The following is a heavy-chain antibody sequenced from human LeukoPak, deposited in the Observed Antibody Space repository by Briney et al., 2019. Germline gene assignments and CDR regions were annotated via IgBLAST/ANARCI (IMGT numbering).Heavy chain of an antibody. D-gene: IGHD2-21*01. V-gene: IGHV3-48*02. CDR2: ISTTGTTM. CDR3: ARVWQDYSGVDY. Sequence: GGSLRLSCAASGFTFSGYNINWVRQAPGKGLEWISYISTTGTTMYYADSVKGRFAISRDNAKSSLYLLMNSLRDEDTAVYYCARVWQDYSGVDYWGQGTLVTVSS. CDR1: GFTFSGYN. J-gene: IGHJ4*02.